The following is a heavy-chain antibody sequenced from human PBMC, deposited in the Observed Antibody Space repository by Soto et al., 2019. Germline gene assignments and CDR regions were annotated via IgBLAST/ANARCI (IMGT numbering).Heavy chain of an antibody. J-gene: IGHJ5*02. CDR3: ITDHTRIAVAGNVVAP. Sequence: GGSLRLSCAASGFTFSNAWMSWVRQAPGKGLEWVGRIKSKTDGGTTDYAAPVKGRFTISRDDSKNTLYLQMNSLKTEDTAVYYCITDHTRIAVAGNVVAPWGQGTLVTVSS. D-gene: IGHD6-19*01. CDR2: IKSKTDGGTT. V-gene: IGHV3-15*01. CDR1: GFTFSNAW.